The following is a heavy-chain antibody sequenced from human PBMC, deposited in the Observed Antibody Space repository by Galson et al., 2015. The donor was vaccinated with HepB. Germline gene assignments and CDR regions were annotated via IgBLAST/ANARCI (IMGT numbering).Heavy chain of an antibody. CDR2: ISSSSSTI. CDR1: GFTFSSFS. J-gene: IGHJ3*02. Sequence: SLRLSRAASGFTFSSFSMNWVRQAPGKGLEWVSYISSSSSTIYYADSVKGRFTISRDNAKNSLYLQMNSLRDEDTAVYYCARIPPYYSSRPSTDAFDIWGQGTMVTVSS. D-gene: IGHD6-13*01. CDR3: ARIPPYYSSRPSTDAFDI. V-gene: IGHV3-48*02.